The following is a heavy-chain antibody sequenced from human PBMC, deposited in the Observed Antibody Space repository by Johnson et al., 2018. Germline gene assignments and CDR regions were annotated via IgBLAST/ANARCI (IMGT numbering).Heavy chain of an antibody. CDR2: INSDGSST. J-gene: IGHJ4*02. CDR3: AGGVGGYFDY. D-gene: IGHD3-10*01. V-gene: IGHV3-74*01. Sequence: VQLQESGGGLVQPGGSLRLSCATSGFTFKTYWMHWVRQAPGKGLVWVSRINSDGSSTTYADSVKGRFTISRDNAKNTLYVQMNSLRAEDTAVYYCAGGVGGYFDYWGQGTLVTVSS. CDR1: GFTFKTYW.